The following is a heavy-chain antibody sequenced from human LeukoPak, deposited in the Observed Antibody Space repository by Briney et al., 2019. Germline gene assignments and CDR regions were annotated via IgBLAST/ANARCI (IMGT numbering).Heavy chain of an antibody. J-gene: IGHJ4*02. D-gene: IGHD1-26*01. CDR1: GFTFSSYG. V-gene: IGHV3-30*02. Sequence: GGSLRLSCAASGFTFSSYGMHWVRQAPGKGLEWVAFIRYDGSNKYYADSVKGRFTISRDNSKNTLYLQMNSLRAEDTAVYYCARGGRTVGATSPYFDYWGQGTLVTVSS. CDR3: ARGGRTVGATSPYFDY. CDR2: IRYDGSNK.